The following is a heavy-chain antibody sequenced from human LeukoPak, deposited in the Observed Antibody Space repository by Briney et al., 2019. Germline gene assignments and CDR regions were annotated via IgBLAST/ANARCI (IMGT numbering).Heavy chain of an antibody. J-gene: IGHJ4*02. CDR2: IYHSGST. CDR3: ATGHSSTWYYFDY. Sequence: PSETLSLTCTVSGDSISSYYWSWLRQPPGKGLEWIGYIYHSGSTNYNPSLKSRVTISADTSKDQFSLKLASVTAADTAVYYCATGHSSTWYYFDYWGQGTLVTVSS. D-gene: IGHD6-13*01. CDR1: GDSISSYY. V-gene: IGHV4-59*01.